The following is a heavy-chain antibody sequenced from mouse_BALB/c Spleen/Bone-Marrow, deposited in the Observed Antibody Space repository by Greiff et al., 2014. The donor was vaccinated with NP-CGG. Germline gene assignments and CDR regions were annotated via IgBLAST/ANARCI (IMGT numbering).Heavy chain of an antibody. V-gene: IGHV14-3*02. J-gene: IGHJ3*01. CDR2: IAPGNGNT. CDR3: VRSPGELDY. Sequence: EVQLQQSGAKLVKPGASVKLSCTASGFNIKDAYMHWMKQRPEQGLEWIGRIAPGNGNTQYDPKFQGKATITADTSSNTAYLHLISLTSEDTAVYYCVRSPGELDYWGQGTLVTVSA. CDR1: GFNIKDAY.